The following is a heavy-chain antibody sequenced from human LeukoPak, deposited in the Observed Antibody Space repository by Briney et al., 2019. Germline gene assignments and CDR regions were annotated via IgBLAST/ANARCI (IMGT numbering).Heavy chain of an antibody. CDR2: IYYSGST. CDR3: ASIGGAIFDY. V-gene: IGHV4-61*01. D-gene: IGHD3-16*01. J-gene: IGHJ4*02. CDR1: GGSVSSGSYY. Sequence: SETLSLTCTVSGGSVSSGSYYWSWIRQPPGKGLEWIGYIYYSGSTNYNPSLKSRVTISVDTSKNQFSLKLSSVTAADTAVYYCASIGGAIFDYWGQGTLVTVSS.